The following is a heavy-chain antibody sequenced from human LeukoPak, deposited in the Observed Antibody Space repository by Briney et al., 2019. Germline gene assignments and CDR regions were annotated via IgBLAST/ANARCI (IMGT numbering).Heavy chain of an antibody. J-gene: IGHJ3*02. CDR2: IYSGGST. V-gene: IGHV3-53*01. Sequence: GGSLRLSCAASGFTVSSNYMSWVRQAPGKGLEWVSVIYSGGSTYYADSVKGRFTISRDNSKNTLYLQMNSLRAEDTAVYYCARYLNGRYDYSWGSTRHDAFDIWGQGTIVTASS. CDR1: GFTVSSNY. CDR3: ARYLNGRYDYSWGSTRHDAFDI. D-gene: IGHD3-16*01.